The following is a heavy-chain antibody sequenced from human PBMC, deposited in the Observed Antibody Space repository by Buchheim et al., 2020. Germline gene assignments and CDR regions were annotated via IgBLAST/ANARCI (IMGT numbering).Heavy chain of an antibody. CDR3: ARGLKGVTIFGVDIMGFDY. CDR2: IYYSGST. V-gene: IGHV4-30-4*01. J-gene: IGHJ4*02. CDR1: GGSISSGDYY. D-gene: IGHD3-3*01. Sequence: QVQLQESGPGLVKPSQTLSLTCTVSGGSISSGDYYWSWIRQPPGKGLEWIGYIYYSGSTYYNPSLKSRVTISVATSKNQFSLKLSSVTAADTAVYYCARGLKGVTIFGVDIMGFDYWGQGTL.